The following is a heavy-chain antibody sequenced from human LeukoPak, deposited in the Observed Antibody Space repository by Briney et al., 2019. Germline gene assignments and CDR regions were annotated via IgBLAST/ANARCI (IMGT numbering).Heavy chain of an antibody. CDR2: ISAYNGNT. V-gene: IGHV1-18*01. CDR3: ARILWFGEPNWFDP. Sequence: ASVKVSCKASGYTFTSYCISWVRQAPGQGREWMGWISAYNGNTNYAQNLQGRVTMTTDTSTSTAYMELRSLRSDDTAVYYCARILWFGEPNWFDPWGQGTLVTVSS. D-gene: IGHD3-10*01. CDR1: GYTFTSYC. J-gene: IGHJ5*02.